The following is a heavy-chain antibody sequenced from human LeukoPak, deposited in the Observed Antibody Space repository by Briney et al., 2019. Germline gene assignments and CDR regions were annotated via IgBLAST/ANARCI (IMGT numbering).Heavy chain of an antibody. CDR3: ARDKYDFWSGYSGHFDY. D-gene: IGHD3-3*01. CDR2: IYTSGST. V-gene: IGHV4-61*02. J-gene: IGHJ4*02. CDR1: GGSISSGSYY. Sequence: SQTLSLTCTVSGGSISSGSYYWSWIRQPAGKGLEWIGRIYTSGSTNYNPSLKSRVTISVDTSKNQFSLKLSSVTAADTAVYYCARDKYDFWSGYSGHFDYWGQGTLVTVSS.